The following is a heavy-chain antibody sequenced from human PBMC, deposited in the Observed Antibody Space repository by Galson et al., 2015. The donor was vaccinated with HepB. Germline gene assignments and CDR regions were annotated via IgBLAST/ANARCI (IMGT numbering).Heavy chain of an antibody. CDR2: ATSSSSYR. CDR1: GFTFSDYY. CDR3: ARDMRDWGIFGLAVKGVGNYYGMDV. J-gene: IGHJ6*02. Sequence: SLRLSCAASGFTFSDYYMSWIRQAPGKGLEWISYATSSSSYRSYADSVKGRFTISRDNAKNALYLQMHSLRAEDTAVYYCARDMRDWGIFGLAVKGVGNYYGMDVWGQGTTVTVSS. V-gene: IGHV3-11*05. D-gene: IGHD3/OR15-3a*01.